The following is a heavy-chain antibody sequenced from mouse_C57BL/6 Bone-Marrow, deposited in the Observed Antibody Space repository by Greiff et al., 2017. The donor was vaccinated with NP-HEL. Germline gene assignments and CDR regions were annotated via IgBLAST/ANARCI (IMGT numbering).Heavy chain of an antibody. J-gene: IGHJ1*03. CDR1: GYTFTSYW. V-gene: IGHV1-69*01. Sequence: VQLQQPGAELVMPGASVKLSCKASGYTFTSYWMHWVKQRPGQGLEWIGEIDPSDSYTNYNQKFKGKSTLTVDKSSSTAYMQLSSLTSEDSAVYYCARPLNYGSSYRYFDVWGTGTTVTVSS. CDR2: IDPSDSYT. D-gene: IGHD1-1*01. CDR3: ARPLNYGSSYRYFDV.